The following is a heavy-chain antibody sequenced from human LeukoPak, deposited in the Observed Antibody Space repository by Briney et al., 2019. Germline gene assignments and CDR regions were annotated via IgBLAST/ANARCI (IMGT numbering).Heavy chain of an antibody. V-gene: IGHV1-69*05. CDR3: AIHIVVVPAAKKKNWFDP. D-gene: IGHD2-2*01. Sequence: ASVKVSCKASGGTFSSYAISWVRQAPGQGLEWMGGIIPIFGTANYAQKLQGRVTITTDESTSTAYMELSSLRSEDTAVYYCAIHIVVVPAAKKKNWFDPWGQGTLVTVSS. CDR1: GGTFSSYA. J-gene: IGHJ5*02. CDR2: IIPIFGTA.